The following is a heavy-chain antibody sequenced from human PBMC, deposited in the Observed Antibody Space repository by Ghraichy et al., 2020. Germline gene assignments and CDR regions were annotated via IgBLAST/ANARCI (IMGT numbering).Heavy chain of an antibody. CDR3: ARGKVDCSGGSCPWDYFDL. D-gene: IGHD2-15*01. CDR2: IYSSGST. Sequence: GGSLRLSCAVSGFTASSNYMSWVRQAPGKGLEWVSVIYSSGSTYYADSVKGRFTISRDNSKNTLYLQMNSLRAEDTAVYYCARGKVDCSGGSCPWDYFDLWGQGTLVTVSS. V-gene: IGHV3-53*01. J-gene: IGHJ4*02. CDR1: GFTASSNY.